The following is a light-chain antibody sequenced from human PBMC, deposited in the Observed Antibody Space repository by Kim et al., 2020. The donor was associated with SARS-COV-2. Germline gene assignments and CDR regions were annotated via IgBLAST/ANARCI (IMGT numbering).Light chain of an antibody. CDR1: KLGDKY. V-gene: IGLV3-1*01. CDR2: QDS. J-gene: IGLJ2*01. CDR3: QAWDSSTEVV. Sequence: SYELTQPPSVSVSPGQTASITCSGDKLGDKYACWYQQKPGQSPVLVIYQDSKRPSGIPERFSGSNSGDTATLTISGTRAMDEADYYCQAWDSSTEVVFGGGTQLTVL.